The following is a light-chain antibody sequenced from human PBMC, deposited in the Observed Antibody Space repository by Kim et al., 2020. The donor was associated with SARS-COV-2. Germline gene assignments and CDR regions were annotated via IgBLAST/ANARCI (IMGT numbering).Light chain of an antibody. Sequence: DIQMTQSPSSVSASVGDRVTITCRASQGISSCLAWYQQKPGKAPQLLIYAASSLQSGVPSRFSGSGFGTDFTLTISSLQPEDFATYYCQQNDILPITFGRGTQLEIK. CDR3: QQNDILPIT. CDR1: QGISSC. V-gene: IGKV1-12*01. CDR2: AAS. J-gene: IGKJ5*01.